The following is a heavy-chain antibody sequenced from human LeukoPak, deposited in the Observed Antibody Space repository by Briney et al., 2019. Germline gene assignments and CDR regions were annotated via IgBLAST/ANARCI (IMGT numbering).Heavy chain of an antibody. CDR2: INHSGST. CDR3: ARGSIAVRAFDI. CDR1: GGSISSYY. Sequence: PSETLSLTCTVSGGSISSYYWSWIRQPPGKGLEWIGEINHSGSTNYNPSLKSRVTISVDTSKNQFSLKLSSVTAADTAVYYCARGSIAVRAFDIWGQGTMVTVSS. J-gene: IGHJ3*02. D-gene: IGHD6-6*01. V-gene: IGHV4-34*01.